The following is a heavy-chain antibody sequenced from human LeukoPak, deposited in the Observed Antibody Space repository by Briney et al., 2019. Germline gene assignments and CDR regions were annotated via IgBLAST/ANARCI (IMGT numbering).Heavy chain of an antibody. Sequence: ASVKVSCKASGYTFSNYYIHWVRQAPGQGLEWMGIINPSGGSTSYAQKFQGRVTMTTDTSMPTVYMELSSLRSEGTAVYHCARALYGSAFAIGYWGQGTLVTVSS. CDR3: ARALYGSAFAIGY. CDR1: GYTFSNYY. V-gene: IGHV1-46*01. D-gene: IGHD6-19*01. CDR2: INPSGGST. J-gene: IGHJ4*02.